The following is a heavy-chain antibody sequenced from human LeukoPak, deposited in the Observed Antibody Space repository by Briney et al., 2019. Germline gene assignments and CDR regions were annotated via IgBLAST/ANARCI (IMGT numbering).Heavy chain of an antibody. CDR3: ATAQGYYDSSGYYRTY. CDR1: GFTFSSYW. J-gene: IGHJ4*02. CDR2: ISSDGRTT. V-gene: IGHV3-74*01. Sequence: PGGSLRLSCAASGFTFSSYWMHWVRQGPGKGLVWVSRISSDGRTTSYADSVKGRFTISRDNAKNTLYLQMNSLRAEDTALYYCATAQGYYDSSGYYRTYWGQGTLVTVSS. D-gene: IGHD3-22*01.